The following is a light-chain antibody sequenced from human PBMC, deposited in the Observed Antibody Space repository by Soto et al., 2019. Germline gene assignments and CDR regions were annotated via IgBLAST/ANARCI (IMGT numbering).Light chain of an antibody. CDR1: QSVSGT. J-gene: IGKJ4*01. CDR2: GAS. Sequence: ERVMTQSPATLSVSPGERATLSCRASQSVSGTLAWYQQKPGQPPRLLIYGASTRATDIPARFSGSGSGTEFTLTISSLQSEDFAVYHCQQYNNWTLTFGGGTKVEIK. V-gene: IGKV3-15*01. CDR3: QQYNNWTLT.